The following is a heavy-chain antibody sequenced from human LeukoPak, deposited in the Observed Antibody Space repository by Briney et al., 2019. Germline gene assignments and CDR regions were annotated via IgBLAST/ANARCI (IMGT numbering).Heavy chain of an antibody. J-gene: IGHJ6*04. CDR3: AELGITMIGGV. CDR1: GFTFSSYG. Sequence: GGTLRLSCAASGFTFSSYGMSWVRQAPGKGLEWVSGISGSGGSTDYADSVKGRFTISRDKSKNSLYLQMNSLRAEDTAVYYCAELGITMIGGVWGKGTTVTISS. V-gene: IGHV3-23*01. D-gene: IGHD3-10*02. CDR2: ISGSGGST.